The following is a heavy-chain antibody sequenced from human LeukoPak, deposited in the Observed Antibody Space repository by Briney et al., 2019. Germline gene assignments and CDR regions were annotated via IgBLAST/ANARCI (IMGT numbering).Heavy chain of an antibody. V-gene: IGHV3-48*04. Sequence: GGSLRLSRAASGFTFSSYGMHWVRQAPGKGLEWVSYISKSGSNIYYADSVKGRFTISRDNAKTSLFLQMSSLRAEDTAVYYCAREKVTNYYYYMDVWGKGTTVTISS. J-gene: IGHJ6*03. CDR1: GFTFSSYG. D-gene: IGHD2-21*02. CDR2: ISKSGSNI. CDR3: AREKVTNYYYYMDV.